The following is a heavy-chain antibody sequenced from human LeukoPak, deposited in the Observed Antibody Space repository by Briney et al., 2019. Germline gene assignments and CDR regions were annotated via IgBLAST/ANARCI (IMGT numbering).Heavy chain of an antibody. J-gene: IGHJ3*02. CDR2: INSNRGGT. Sequence: ASVKVSCKASGYTFTNYYIHWVRQAPGQGLEWMGWINSNRGGTNYAQKFQGRVTMTRDTSISTASMELRSVRSDDTAVYYCARDHGDDAFDIWGPGTMVTVSS. CDR3: ARDHGDDAFDI. D-gene: IGHD3-3*01. V-gene: IGHV1-2*02. CDR1: GYTFTNYY.